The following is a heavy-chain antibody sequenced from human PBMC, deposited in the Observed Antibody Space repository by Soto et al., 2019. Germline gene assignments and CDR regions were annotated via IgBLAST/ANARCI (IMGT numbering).Heavy chain of an antibody. Sequence: QVQLVESGGGVVQPGRSLRLSCAASGFTFSSYAMHWVRQAPGKGLEWVAVISYDGSNKYYADSVKGRFTISRDNSKNTLYLQMNSLTAEDTAVYYCARDFDYWGQGTLVTVSS. V-gene: IGHV3-30-3*01. CDR1: GFTFSSYA. CDR3: ARDFDY. CDR2: ISYDGSNK. J-gene: IGHJ4*02.